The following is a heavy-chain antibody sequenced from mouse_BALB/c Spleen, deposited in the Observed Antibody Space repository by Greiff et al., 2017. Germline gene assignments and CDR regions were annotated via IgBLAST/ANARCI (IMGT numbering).Heavy chain of an antibody. Sequence: EVKLQESGAELVKPGASVKLSCTASGFNIKDTYMHWVKQRPEQGLEWIGRIDPANGNTKYDPKFQGKATITADTSSNTAYLQLSSLTSEDTAVYYCARPNPRRGTTYFDVWGAGTTVTVSS. V-gene: IGHV14-3*02. D-gene: IGHD2-13*01. CDR3: ARPNPRRGTTYFDV. CDR2: IDPANGNT. CDR1: GFNIKDTY. J-gene: IGHJ1*01.